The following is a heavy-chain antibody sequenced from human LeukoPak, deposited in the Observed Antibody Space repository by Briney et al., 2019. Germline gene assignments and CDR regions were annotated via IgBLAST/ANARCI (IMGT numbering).Heavy chain of an antibody. J-gene: IGHJ4*02. Sequence: SETLSLTCAVYGGSFSGYYWSWIRQPPGKGLEWIGEINHGGGANYNPSLKSRVTVSGGTSNNQFSLKLSSVTAADTAVYYCARGAYYDSSGYYFDYWGQGTLVTVSS. CDR3: ARGAYYDSSGYYFDY. CDR1: GGSFSGYY. CDR2: INHGGGA. V-gene: IGHV4-34*01. D-gene: IGHD3-22*01.